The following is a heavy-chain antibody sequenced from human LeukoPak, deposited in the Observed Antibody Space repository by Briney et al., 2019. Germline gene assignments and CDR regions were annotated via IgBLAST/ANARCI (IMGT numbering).Heavy chain of an antibody. D-gene: IGHD3-10*01. CDR2: IYYSGST. J-gene: IGHJ4*02. V-gene: IGHV4-59*01. Sequence: SETLSLTCTVSGGSISNYYWSWIRQPPGKGLEWIGYIYYSGSTNYNPSLKSRVIISVDTSKNQFSLKLSSVAAADTAVYYCARGRGFYFDYWGQGTLVTVSS. CDR3: ARGRGFYFDY. CDR1: GGSISNYY.